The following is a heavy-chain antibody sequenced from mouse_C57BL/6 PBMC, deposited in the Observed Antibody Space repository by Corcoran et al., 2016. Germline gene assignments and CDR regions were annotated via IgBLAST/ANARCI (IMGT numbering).Heavy chain of an antibody. Sequence: QLLLKQSGAQLVRPGASVMLSRTASGYTFTDYYLNWVKQRPGPGLEWIARIYPGSGNTYYNEKFKGKATLTAEKSSITAYMQLSSLTSEDSAVYFCAKEGSPYYDDSVYAMDYWGQGTSVTVSS. CDR2: IYPGSGNT. J-gene: IGHJ4*01. CDR3: AKEGSPYYDDSVYAMDY. D-gene: IGHD2-13*01. CDR1: GYTFTDYY. V-gene: IGHV1-76*01.